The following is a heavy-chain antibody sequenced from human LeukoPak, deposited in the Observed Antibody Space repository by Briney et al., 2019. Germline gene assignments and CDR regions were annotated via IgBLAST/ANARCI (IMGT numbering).Heavy chain of an antibody. CDR3: AKVRMGGSSDAFDI. CDR1: GFTFSNYG. D-gene: IGHD1-26*01. V-gene: IGHV3-33*06. CDR2: IWYDGSNK. J-gene: IGHJ3*02. Sequence: GGSLRLSCAASGFTFSNYGMHWVRQAPGKGLEWVAVIWYDGSNKYYADSVKGRFTISRDNSKNTLYLQMNSLRAEDTAVYYCAKVRMGGSSDAFDIWGQGTMVTVSS.